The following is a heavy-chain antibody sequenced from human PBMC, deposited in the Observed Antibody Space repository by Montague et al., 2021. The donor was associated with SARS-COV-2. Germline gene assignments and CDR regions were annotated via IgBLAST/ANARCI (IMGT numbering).Heavy chain of an antibody. D-gene: IGHD3-9*01. CDR3: AKDLHYDILTGYWDY. CDR1: GFTFSSYA. J-gene: IGHJ4*02. V-gene: IGHV3-23*01. CDR2: ISGNVVST. Sequence: SLRLSCAASGFTFSSYAMSWVRQAPGKGLEWASAISGNVVSTYYADSVKGRFTISRDNSKNTLYLQMNSLRAEDTAVYYCAKDLHYDILTGYWDYWGQGTLVTVSS.